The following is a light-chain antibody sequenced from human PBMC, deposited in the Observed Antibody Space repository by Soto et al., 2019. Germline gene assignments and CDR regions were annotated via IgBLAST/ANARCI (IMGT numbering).Light chain of an antibody. J-gene: IGKJ1*01. CDR2: GAS. CDR1: QSVSSSY. V-gene: IGKV3-20*01. Sequence: EIVLTQSPGTLSLSPGERATLSCRASQSVSSSYLDWYQQKPGQAPRLLIYGASSRATGIPDRFSGSGSGTXXXXXXXXLEPXDFAXXXXXQYGSSPVTFGQGTKVEIK. CDR3: XQYGSSPVT.